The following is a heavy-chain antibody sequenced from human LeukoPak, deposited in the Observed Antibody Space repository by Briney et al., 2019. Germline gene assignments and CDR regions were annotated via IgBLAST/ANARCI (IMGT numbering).Heavy chain of an antibody. D-gene: IGHD3-22*01. CDR2: INHSGST. Sequence: SETLSFTCAVYGGSFSGYYWSWIRQPSGKGLEWIGEINHSGSTNYNPSLKSRVTISVDTSKNQFSLKLSSVTAADTAVYYCARGSIVVATFFDYWGQGTLVTVSS. CDR1: GGSFSGYY. CDR3: ARGSIVVATFFDY. J-gene: IGHJ4*02. V-gene: IGHV4-34*01.